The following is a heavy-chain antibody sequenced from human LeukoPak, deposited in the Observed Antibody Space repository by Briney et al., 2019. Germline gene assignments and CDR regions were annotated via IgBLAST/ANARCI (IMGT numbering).Heavy chain of an antibody. Sequence: ASVKVSCKASGYTFTGFYFHWMRQAPGQGLEWVGCIHPDTGGTNYAQNFQGRVTMTRDTSISTAYMELDRLRSDDTAIYYCAKEGVRDNKNFDYWGQGILVTVSS. CDR1: GYTFTGFY. CDR2: IHPDTGGT. V-gene: IGHV1-2*02. D-gene: IGHD3-3*01. J-gene: IGHJ4*02. CDR3: AKEGVRDNKNFDY.